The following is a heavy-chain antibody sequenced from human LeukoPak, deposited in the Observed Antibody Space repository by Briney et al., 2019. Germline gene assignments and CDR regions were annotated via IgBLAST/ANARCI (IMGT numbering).Heavy chain of an antibody. D-gene: IGHD3-10*01. Sequence: SQTLSLTCTVSGGSISSGGYYWSWIRQHPGKGLEWIGYIYYSGSTYYNPSLKGRVTISVDTSKNQFSLKLSSVTAADTAVYYRARGRSGITMVRGAPPHWFDPWGQGTLVTVSS. V-gene: IGHV4-31*03. J-gene: IGHJ5*02. CDR1: GGSISSGGYY. CDR2: IYYSGST. CDR3: ARGRSGITMVRGAPPHWFDP.